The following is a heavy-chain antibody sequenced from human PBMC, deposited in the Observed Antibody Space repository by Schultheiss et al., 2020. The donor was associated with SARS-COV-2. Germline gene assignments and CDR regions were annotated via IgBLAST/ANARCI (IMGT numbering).Heavy chain of an antibody. J-gene: IGHJ5*02. CDR2: IGTAGDT. Sequence: GESLKISCAASGFTFSSYAMSWVHQATGKGLEWVSAIGTAGDTYYPGSVKGRFTISRENAKNSLYLQMNSLRAGDTAVYYCAVMVRGEPRIRDRWWFDPWGQGTLVTVSS. CDR3: AVMVRGEPRIRDRWWFDP. D-gene: IGHD3-10*01. CDR1: GFTFSSYA. V-gene: IGHV3-13*01.